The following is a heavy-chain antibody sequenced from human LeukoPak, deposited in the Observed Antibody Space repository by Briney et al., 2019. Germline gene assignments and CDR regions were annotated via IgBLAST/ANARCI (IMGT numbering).Heavy chain of an antibody. V-gene: IGHV3-7*01. Sequence: PGGSLRLSCAASGFTFSSYWMNWVRQAPGKGLEWVANIKQDGSEKYYVDSVKGRFTISRDSAKNSLYLQMNSLRAEDTAVYYCARVFRPADYFDYWGQGTLVTVSS. CDR3: ARVFRPADYFDY. CDR2: IKQDGSEK. CDR1: GFTFSSYW. J-gene: IGHJ4*02.